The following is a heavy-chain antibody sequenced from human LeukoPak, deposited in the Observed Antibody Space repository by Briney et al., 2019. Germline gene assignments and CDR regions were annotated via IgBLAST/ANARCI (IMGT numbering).Heavy chain of an antibody. CDR1: GGSISTYY. V-gene: IGHV4-59*01. Sequence: KPSETLSLTCTVSGGSISTYYCSWIRQPPGKGLEWIGYIYYSGSTNYNPSLKSRVTISVDTSKNQFSLKLTSVTAADTAVYYCARCITGTNDAFDIWGQGTMVTVSS. CDR2: IYYSGST. J-gene: IGHJ3*02. CDR3: ARCITGTNDAFDI. D-gene: IGHD1-7*01.